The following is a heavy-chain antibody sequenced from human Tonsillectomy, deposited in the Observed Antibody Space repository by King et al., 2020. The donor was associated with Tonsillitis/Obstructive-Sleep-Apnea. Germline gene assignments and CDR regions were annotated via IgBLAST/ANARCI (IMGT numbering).Heavy chain of an antibody. V-gene: IGHV3-66*04. CDR2: IYSGGST. CDR1: GSTVSSNY. CDR3: ARPPMYSNSSGSSWFAP. J-gene: IGHJ5*02. D-gene: IGHD6-6*01. Sequence: VQLVESGGGLVQPGGSLRLSCAASGSTVSSNYMSWVRQAPGKGLEGVSVIYSGGSTYYAVSVKGRFTISRDNSKNTLCFQMNSLRAEDTAVYYCARPPMYSNSSGSSWFAPWGQGTLVTVSS.